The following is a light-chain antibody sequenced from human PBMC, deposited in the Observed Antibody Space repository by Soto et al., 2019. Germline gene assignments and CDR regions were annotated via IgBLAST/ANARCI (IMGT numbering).Light chain of an antibody. CDR1: QSVSSY. V-gene: IGKV3-11*01. Sequence: EIVLTQSPATLSLSPGERATLSCRASQSVSSYLAWYQQKPGQAPRLLIYDASNRATGIPARFSGSGSGTDVTLTISSLEPEDFSVYYCQQRSNWPPWTFGQGTKVESK. J-gene: IGKJ1*01. CDR2: DAS. CDR3: QQRSNWPPWT.